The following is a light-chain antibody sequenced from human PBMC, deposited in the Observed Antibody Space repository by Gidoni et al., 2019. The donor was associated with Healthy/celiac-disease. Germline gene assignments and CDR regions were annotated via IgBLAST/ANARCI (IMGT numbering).Light chain of an antibody. Sequence: MVLTQSPDTLSLSPGERATLSCRASQNVTSSYLAWYQQEPGQATRLLLLCASTRAPGLPDRLCGSGDGTAFTLIISRLEPEDFAVYFCQQYGTSPGTFGQGTKVEIK. CDR1: QNVTSSY. V-gene: IGKV3-20*01. CDR2: CAS. J-gene: IGKJ1*01. CDR3: QQYGTSPGT.